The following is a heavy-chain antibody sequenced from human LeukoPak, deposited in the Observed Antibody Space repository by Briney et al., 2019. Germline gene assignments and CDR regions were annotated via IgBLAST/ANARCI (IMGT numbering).Heavy chain of an antibody. D-gene: IGHD3-22*01. CDR2: ISGSGGTA. CDR3: AKKGYYDGSGYYMYYFDH. Sequence: PGGSLRLSCAASGFTFSINAMSWVRQAPGKGLEWVSAISGSGGTAYYADSVKGRFTISRDNSKNTLYLQMNSLRAEDTAVYYCAKKGYYDGSGYYMYYFDHWGQGTLVTVSS. J-gene: IGHJ4*02. CDR1: GFTFSINA. V-gene: IGHV3-23*01.